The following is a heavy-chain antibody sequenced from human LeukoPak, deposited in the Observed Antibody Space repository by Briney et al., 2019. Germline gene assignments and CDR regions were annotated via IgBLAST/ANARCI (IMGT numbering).Heavy chain of an antibody. J-gene: IGHJ5*02. CDR2: IIPIFGTA. CDR3: ARWGYAILTGYSGNNWFDP. CDR1: GGTFSSYA. D-gene: IGHD3-9*01. V-gene: IGHV1-69*13. Sequence: ASVKVSCKASGGTFSSYAISWVRQAPGQGLEWMGGIIPIFGTANYAQKFQGRVTITADESTSTAYMELSSLRSEDTAGYYCARWGYAILTGYSGNNWFDPWGQGTLVTVSS.